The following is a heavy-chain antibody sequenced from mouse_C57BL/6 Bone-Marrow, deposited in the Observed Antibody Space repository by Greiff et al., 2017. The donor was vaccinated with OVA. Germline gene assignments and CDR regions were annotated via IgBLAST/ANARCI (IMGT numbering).Heavy chain of an antibody. V-gene: IGHV1-69*01. CDR1: GYTFTSYW. CDR3: ALTGGFAY. CDR2: IDPSDSYT. J-gene: IGHJ3*01. Sequence: QVQLQQSGAELVMPGASVKLSCKASGYTFTSYWMHWVKQRPGHGLEWIGEIDPSDSYTNYNQKFKGTSTLPVDKSSSTAYMQLSSLTSEDSAVYYCALTGGFAYWGQGTLVTGSA. D-gene: IGHD4-1*01.